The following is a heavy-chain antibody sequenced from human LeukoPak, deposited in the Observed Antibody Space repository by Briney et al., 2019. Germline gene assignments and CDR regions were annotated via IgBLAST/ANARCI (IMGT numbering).Heavy chain of an antibody. Sequence: PGGSLRLSCAASGFTFSSYAMSWVRQAPGKGLEWVSAISGSGGSTYYADSVKGRFTISRDNSKNTLYLQMNSLRAEDTAVYYCAKDYHVVVVTAIPNPDAFDIWGQGTMVTVSS. CDR1: GFTFSSYA. V-gene: IGHV3-23*01. CDR2: ISGSGGST. CDR3: AKDYHVVVVTAIPNPDAFDI. D-gene: IGHD2-21*02. J-gene: IGHJ3*02.